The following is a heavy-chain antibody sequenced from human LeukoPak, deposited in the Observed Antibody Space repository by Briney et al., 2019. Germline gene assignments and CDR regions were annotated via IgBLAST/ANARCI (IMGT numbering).Heavy chain of an antibody. CDR2: INHSGST. CDR1: GGSFSGYY. CDR3: AAHPADIVVVPAVDY. D-gene: IGHD2-2*01. V-gene: IGHV4-34*01. Sequence: KPSETLSLTCAVYGGSFSGYYWSWIRQPPGKGLEWIGEINHSGSTNYNPSLKSRATISVDTSKNQFSLRLSSVTAADTAVYYCAAHPADIVVVPAVDYWGQGTLVTVSS. J-gene: IGHJ4*02.